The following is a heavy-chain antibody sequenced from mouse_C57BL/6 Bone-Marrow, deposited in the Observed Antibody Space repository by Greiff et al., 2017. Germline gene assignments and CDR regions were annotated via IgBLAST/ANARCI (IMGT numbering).Heavy chain of an antibody. J-gene: IGHJ1*03. Sequence: VQLQQSGAELVKPGASVKLSCTASGFNIKDYHMHWVKQRTEQGLEWIGRIDPEDGEPKYAPTFQGKATIPVAPSSNPHSLQLSSLTSEDTAVYYCALGVATNFDVWGTGTTVTVSS. D-gene: IGHD1-1*02. V-gene: IGHV14-2*01. CDR3: ALGVATNFDV. CDR1: GFNIKDYH. CDR2: IDPEDGEP.